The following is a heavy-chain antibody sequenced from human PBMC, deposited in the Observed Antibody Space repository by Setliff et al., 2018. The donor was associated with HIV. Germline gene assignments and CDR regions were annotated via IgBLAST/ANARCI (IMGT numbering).Heavy chain of an antibody. Sequence: GASVKVSCKASGYTFTDNYIHWVRQAPGQGLEWMAWINSASDGTTYAQTFQGRVSITTDESTSTTYMELSSLRSDDTAVYYCARGQVVGYTYSGIELWGQGTLVTVSS. CDR3: ARGQVVGYTYSGIEL. D-gene: IGHD5-18*01. V-gene: IGHV1-2*02. J-gene: IGHJ4*02. CDR1: GYTFTDNY. CDR2: INSASDGT.